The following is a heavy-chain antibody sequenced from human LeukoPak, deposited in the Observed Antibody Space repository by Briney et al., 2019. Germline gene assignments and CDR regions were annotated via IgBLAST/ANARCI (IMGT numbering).Heavy chain of an antibody. Sequence: GESLKISCKGSGYSFTSYWIAWVRQMLGKGLEWMGIIYPGDSDTRYSPSFQGQVTISADKSINTAYLQWSSLKASDTAMYYCARARATRSYFNYWGQGTLVTVSS. CDR2: IYPGDSDT. CDR1: GYSFTSYW. CDR3: ARARATRSYFNY. J-gene: IGHJ4*02. D-gene: IGHD3-9*01. V-gene: IGHV5-51*01.